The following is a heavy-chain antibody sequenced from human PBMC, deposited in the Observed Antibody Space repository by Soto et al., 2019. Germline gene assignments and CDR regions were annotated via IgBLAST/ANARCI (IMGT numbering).Heavy chain of an antibody. CDR3: ASVVDILTGYYTYYYGMDV. CDR1: GGSISSYY. J-gene: IGHJ6*02. D-gene: IGHD3-9*01. CDR2: IYYSGST. V-gene: IGHV4-59*01. Sequence: SETLSLTCTVSGGSISSYYWSWIRQPPGKGLEWIGYIYYSGSTNYNPSLKSRVTISVDTSKNQFSLKLSSVTAADTAVYYCASVVDILTGYYTYYYGMDVWGQGTTVTVSS.